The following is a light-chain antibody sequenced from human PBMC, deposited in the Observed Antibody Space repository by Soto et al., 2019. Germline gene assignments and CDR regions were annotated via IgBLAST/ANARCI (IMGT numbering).Light chain of an antibody. J-gene: IGKJ1*01. CDR2: DAS. Sequence: EIVLTQSPGTLSLSPGERATLSCRASQSVSSYLAWYQQKPGQAPRLLIYDASNRATGIPVRFSGSGSETDFTLTITRLEPEDFAMYYCQQYSSSRTFGQGTKVDI. V-gene: IGKV3-20*01. CDR1: QSVSSY. CDR3: QQYSSSRT.